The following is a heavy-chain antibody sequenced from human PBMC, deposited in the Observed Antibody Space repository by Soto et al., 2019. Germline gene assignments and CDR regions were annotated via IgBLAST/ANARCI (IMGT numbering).Heavy chain of an antibody. V-gene: IGHV1-18*01. Sequence: ASVKVSCKASGYTFTSYGISWVRQAPGQGLEWMGWISAYNGITNYAQKLQGRVTMTTDTSTSTAYMELRSLRSDDTAVYYCVRDMEQWLVRGYNWFDPWGQGTLVTVSS. J-gene: IGHJ5*02. D-gene: IGHD6-19*01. CDR2: ISAYNGIT. CDR1: GYTFTSYG. CDR3: VRDMEQWLVRGYNWFDP.